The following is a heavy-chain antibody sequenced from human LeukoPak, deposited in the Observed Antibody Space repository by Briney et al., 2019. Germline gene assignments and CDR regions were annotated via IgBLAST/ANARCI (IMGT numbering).Heavy chain of an antibody. J-gene: IGHJ3*02. V-gene: IGHV3-21*01. CDR2: ISSSSSYI. CDR3: ARVGDYYGSGRLYAFDI. D-gene: IGHD3-10*01. CDR1: GFTFSSYS. Sequence: PGGSLRLSCAASGFTFSSYSMNWVRQAPGKGLEWVSSISSSSSYIYYADSVKGRFTISRDNAKNSLYLQMNSLRAEDTAVYYCARVGDYYGSGRLYAFDIWGQGTMVTVSS.